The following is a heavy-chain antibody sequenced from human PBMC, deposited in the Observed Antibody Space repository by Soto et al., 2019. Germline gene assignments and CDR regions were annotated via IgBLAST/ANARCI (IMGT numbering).Heavy chain of an antibody. CDR3: ARGNHRWLQLWYFDL. V-gene: IGHV1-69*12. CDR1: GGTFSNYP. J-gene: IGHJ2*01. CDR2: IIPIFGTV. D-gene: IGHD5-12*01. Sequence: QVQLVQSGAEVKKPGSSVKVSCKASGGTFSNYPISWVRQAPGQGLEWMGGIIPIFGTVNYAQKFQGRVTITADESXSTAYMELSRLRSEDTAVYYCARGNHRWLQLWYFDLWGRGTLVTVSS.